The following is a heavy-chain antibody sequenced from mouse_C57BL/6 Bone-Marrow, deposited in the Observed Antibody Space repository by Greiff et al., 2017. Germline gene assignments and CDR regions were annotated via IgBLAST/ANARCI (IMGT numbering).Heavy chain of an antibody. J-gene: IGHJ4*01. V-gene: IGHV3-8*01. Sequence: VQLKQSGPGLAKPSQTLSLTCSVTGYSITSDYWNWIRKFPGNKLEYMGYISYSGSTYYNPSLKSRISITRDTSKNQYYLQLNSVTTEDTATYYCARYRLGGGSYYAMDYWGQGTSVTVSS. CDR2: ISYSGST. CDR3: ARYRLGGGSYYAMDY. CDR1: GYSITSDY. D-gene: IGHD4-1*01.